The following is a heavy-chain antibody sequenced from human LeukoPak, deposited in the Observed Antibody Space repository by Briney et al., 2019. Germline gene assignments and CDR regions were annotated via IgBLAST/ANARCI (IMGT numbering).Heavy chain of an antibody. CDR2: IKSKTDGGTT. V-gene: IGHV3-15*01. J-gene: IGHJ4*02. CDR3: TTDLKVDYDILTGYYLNDY. D-gene: IGHD3-9*01. CDR1: GGSFSGYY. Sequence: ASETLSLTCAVYGGSFSGYYWSWIRQPPGKGLEWVGRIKSKTDGGTTDYAAPVKGRFTISRDDSKNTLYLQMNSLKTEDTAVYYCTTDLKVDYDILTGYYLNDYWGQGTLVTVSS.